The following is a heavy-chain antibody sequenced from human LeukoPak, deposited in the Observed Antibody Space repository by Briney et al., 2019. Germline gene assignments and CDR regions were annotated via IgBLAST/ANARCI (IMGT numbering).Heavy chain of an antibody. Sequence: KPSETLSLTCTVSGYSISSGYYWGWIRQPPGKGLEWIGSIYHSGSTYYNPSLKSRVTISVDTSKNQFSLKLSSVTAADTAVYYCARVRDGYNWSWDWYFDLWGRGTLVTVSS. CDR3: ARVRDGYNWSWDWYFDL. J-gene: IGHJ2*01. CDR2: IYHSGST. V-gene: IGHV4-38-2*02. D-gene: IGHD5-24*01. CDR1: GYSISSGYY.